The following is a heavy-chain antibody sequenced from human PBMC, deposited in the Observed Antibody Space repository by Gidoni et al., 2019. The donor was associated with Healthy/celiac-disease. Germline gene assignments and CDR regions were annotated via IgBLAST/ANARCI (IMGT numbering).Heavy chain of an antibody. Sequence: QVQLVQSGAEVKKPGASVKVSCKASGYTFTSYAMHWVRQAPGQRLEWMGWINAGNGNTKYSQKFQGRVTITRDTSASTAYMELSSLRSEDTAVYYCARDLYYYDSSGYPGDYWGQGTLVTVSS. CDR3: ARDLYYYDSSGYPGDY. J-gene: IGHJ4*02. D-gene: IGHD3-22*01. V-gene: IGHV1-3*01. CDR2: INAGNGNT. CDR1: GYTFTSYA.